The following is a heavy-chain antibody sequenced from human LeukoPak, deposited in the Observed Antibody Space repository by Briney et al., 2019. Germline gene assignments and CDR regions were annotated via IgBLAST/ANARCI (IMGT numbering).Heavy chain of an antibody. Sequence: SETLSLTCTVSGGSIGSGGYYWSWIRQHPRKGLEWIGYICYSGSAYYNPSLKSRVSLSVDTSKNQFSLKLSSVTAAATAVYYCARTSKGGNSYGYADYWGQGTVVTVSS. V-gene: IGHV4-31*03. J-gene: IGHJ4*02. D-gene: IGHD5-18*01. CDR2: ICYSGSA. CDR1: GGSIGSGGYY. CDR3: ARTSKGGNSYGYADY.